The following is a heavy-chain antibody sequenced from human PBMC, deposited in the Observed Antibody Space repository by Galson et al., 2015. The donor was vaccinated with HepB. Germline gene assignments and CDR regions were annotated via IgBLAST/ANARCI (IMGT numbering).Heavy chain of an antibody. CDR2: VHHSGST. J-gene: IGHJ4*02. CDR1: GYSISNGYD. V-gene: IGHV4-38-2*02. CDR3: ARRGYSYLLDY. D-gene: IGHD5-18*01. Sequence: SETLSLTCSVSGYSISNGYDWVWIRQSPGKGLEWIGSVHHSGSTYYNPSLKSRVTISVDLSKNQFSLRLSSATAADTAVYYCARRGYSYLLDYWGQGTLVTVSS.